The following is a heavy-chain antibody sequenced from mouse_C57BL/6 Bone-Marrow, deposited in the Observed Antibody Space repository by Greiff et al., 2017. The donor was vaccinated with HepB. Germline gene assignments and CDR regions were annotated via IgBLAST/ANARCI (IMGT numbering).Heavy chain of an antibody. V-gene: IGHV1-80*01. J-gene: IGHJ1*03. CDR2: IYPGDGDT. D-gene: IGHD1-1*01. CDR3: ARWGYGSSYWYFDV. CDR1: GYAFSSYW. Sequence: VQRVESGAELVKPGASVKISCKASGYAFSSYWMNWVKQRPGKGLEWIGQIYPGDGDTNYNGKFKGKATLTADKSSSTAYMQLSSLTSEDSAVYFCARWGYGSSYWYFDVGGTGTTVTVSS.